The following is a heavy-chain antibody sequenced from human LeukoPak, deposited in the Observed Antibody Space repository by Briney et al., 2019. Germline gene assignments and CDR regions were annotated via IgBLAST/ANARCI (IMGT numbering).Heavy chain of an antibody. CDR2: IWHDGSIK. D-gene: IGHD6-13*01. Sequence: PGGSLRLSCVASGFTFSNYGMHWVRQTPGKGLDWVAVIWHDGSIKYYADSVRGRFTISRDNSMNTVYLQMNSLRAEDTAVYYCAKVRQFTAATGTGLDYWGQGTLVTVSS. CDR1: GFTFSNYG. J-gene: IGHJ4*02. CDR3: AKVRQFTAATGTGLDY. V-gene: IGHV3-33*03.